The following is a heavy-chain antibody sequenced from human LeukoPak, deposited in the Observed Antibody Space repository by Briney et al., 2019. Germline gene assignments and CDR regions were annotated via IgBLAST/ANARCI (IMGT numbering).Heavy chain of an antibody. CDR2: MNPNSGNT. V-gene: IGHV1-8*03. CDR3: ARRFPLLRDAFDI. D-gene: IGHD3-22*01. CDR1: GYTFTGYY. J-gene: IGHJ3*02. Sequence: ASVKVSCKASGYTFTGYYMHWVRQAPGQGLEWMGWMNPNSGNTGYAQKFQGRVTITRNTSISTAYMELSSLRSEDTAVYYCARRFPLLRDAFDIWGQGTMVTVSS.